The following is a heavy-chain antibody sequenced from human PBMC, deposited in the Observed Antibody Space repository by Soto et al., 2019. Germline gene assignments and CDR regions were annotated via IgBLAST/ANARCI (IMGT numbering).Heavy chain of an antibody. CDR1: GFTFSSHD. CDR3: TRGGIWGVSWNWFDT. V-gene: IGHV3-13*01. J-gene: IGHJ5*02. D-gene: IGHD3-10*01. Sequence: EVQLVESGGGLVQPGGSLRLSCAASGFTFSSHDMHWVRQVTGKGVEWVSGIDSAGDAKYPASVKGRFTISRENAKNSLYLQMNSLRAEDTAMYYCTRGGIWGVSWNWFDTWGQGTLVXVSS. CDR2: IDSAGDA.